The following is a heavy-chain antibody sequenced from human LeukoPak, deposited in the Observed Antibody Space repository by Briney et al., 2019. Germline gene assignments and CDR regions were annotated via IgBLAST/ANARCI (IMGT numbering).Heavy chain of an antibody. CDR1: GFTVGSNY. CDR3: ARGEYNWNDLHF. CDR2: MYSSGTI. J-gene: IGHJ4*02. V-gene: IGHV3-66*01. Sequence: GGSLRLSCAASGFTVGSNYMSRVRQAPGRGLEWVSVMYSSGTIYYADSVKGRFTISRDNSKNMLYLQMNSLRAEDTAVYYCARGEYNWNDLHFWGQGSLVTVSS. D-gene: IGHD1-20*01.